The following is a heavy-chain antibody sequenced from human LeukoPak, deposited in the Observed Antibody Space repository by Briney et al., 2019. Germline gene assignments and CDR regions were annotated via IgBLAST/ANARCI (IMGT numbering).Heavy chain of an antibody. D-gene: IGHD2-15*01. CDR2: IKQDGSEK. CDR1: EFTFTSYW. V-gene: IGHV3-7*01. J-gene: IGHJ4*02. CDR3: ARVRGYCSGGSCFPFDS. Sequence: GGSLRLSCAASEFTFTSYWMTRLRQAPGKGLEWVANIKQDGSEKYYVDSLKGRFTISRDNAKNSLYLQMNSLRAEDTAVYYCARVRGYCSGGSCFPFDSWGQGTLVTVSS.